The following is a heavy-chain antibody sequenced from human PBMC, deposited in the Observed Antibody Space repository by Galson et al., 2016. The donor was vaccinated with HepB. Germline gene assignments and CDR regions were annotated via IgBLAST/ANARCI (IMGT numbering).Heavy chain of an antibody. V-gene: IGHV3-15*01. CDR3: TKVLAYYQYDMDV. J-gene: IGHJ6*03. Sequence: LRLSCAASGFTFAYAWMNWVRQAPGKGLEWVGRIKNKADGGTIDYAAPVKGRFTISRDDSKNTLYLQMNSLEIEDTAIYYCTKVLAYYQYDMDVWGRGSTVTVSS. CDR2: IKNKADGGTI. D-gene: IGHD4/OR15-4a*01. CDR1: GFTFAYAW.